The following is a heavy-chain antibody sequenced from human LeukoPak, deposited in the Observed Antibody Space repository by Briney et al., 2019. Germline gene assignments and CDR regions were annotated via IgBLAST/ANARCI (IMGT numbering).Heavy chain of an antibody. D-gene: IGHD2-21*02. Sequence: PGGSLRLSCAASGFTFISYGMQWVRQAPGKGLVWVSRINPDGSSTSYADSVNGRFTVSGDNAKNTLYLQVNSLRAEDTAVYFCTRELPREVTLDYWGQGTLVTVSS. CDR2: INPDGSST. V-gene: IGHV3-74*01. J-gene: IGHJ4*01. CDR1: GFTFISYG. CDR3: TRELPREVTLDY.